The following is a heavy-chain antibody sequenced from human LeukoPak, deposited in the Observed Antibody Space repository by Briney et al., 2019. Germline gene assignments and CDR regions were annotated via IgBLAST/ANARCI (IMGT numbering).Heavy chain of an antibody. CDR2: ISSSSSTI. V-gene: IGHV3-48*02. CDR3: ARDLRQYNAEYFHH. Sequence: GGSLRLSRAASGFTFSSYSMNWVRQAPGKGLEWVSYISSSSSTIYYADSVKGRFTISRDNAKNSLYLQMNSLRDEDTAVYYCARDLRQYNAEYFHHWGQGTLVTVSS. J-gene: IGHJ1*01. CDR1: GFTFSSYS. D-gene: IGHD1-1*01.